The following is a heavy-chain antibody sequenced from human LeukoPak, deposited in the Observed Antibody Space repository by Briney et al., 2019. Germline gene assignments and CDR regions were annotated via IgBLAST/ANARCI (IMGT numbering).Heavy chain of an antibody. D-gene: IGHD6-13*01. CDR1: GGTFSSYA. J-gene: IGHJ4*02. Sequence: ASVNVSCKASGGTFSSYAISWVRQAPGQGLEWMGIINPSGGSTSYAQKFQGRVTMTRDTSTSTVYMELSSLRSEDTAVYYCASQYSSSWTVDVSPFDYWGQGTLVTVSS. CDR3: ASQYSSSWTVDVSPFDY. CDR2: INPSGGST. V-gene: IGHV1-46*01.